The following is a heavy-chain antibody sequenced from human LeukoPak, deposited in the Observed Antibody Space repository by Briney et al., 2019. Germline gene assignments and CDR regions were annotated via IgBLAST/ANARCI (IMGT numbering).Heavy chain of an antibody. V-gene: IGHV3-74*01. CDR3: ARGRYGDYH. CDR2: INPDGSTT. CDR1: GFTFTNYW. J-gene: IGHJ4*02. Sequence: GGSLRLSCAASGFTFTNYWMFWVRQAPGKGLVWVSGINPDGSTTTYADSVKGRFTISGENAKSTLYLHMNILRVEDTAVYYCARGRYGDYHWGQGILVTVSS. D-gene: IGHD4-17*01.